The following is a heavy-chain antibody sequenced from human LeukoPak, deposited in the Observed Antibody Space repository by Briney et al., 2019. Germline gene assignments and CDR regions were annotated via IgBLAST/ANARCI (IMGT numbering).Heavy chain of an antibody. CDR1: GGSISSYY. CDR3: ARGYRPYSYGYEYYFDY. Sequence: PSETLSLTCNVSGGSISSYYWSWIRQPAGKGLEWIGRIYTSGSTNYNPSLKSRVTMSVDTSKNQFSLKLSSVTAADTAGYYCARGYRPYSYGYEYYFDYWGQGTLVTVSS. V-gene: IGHV4-4*07. J-gene: IGHJ4*02. D-gene: IGHD5-18*01. CDR2: IYTSGST.